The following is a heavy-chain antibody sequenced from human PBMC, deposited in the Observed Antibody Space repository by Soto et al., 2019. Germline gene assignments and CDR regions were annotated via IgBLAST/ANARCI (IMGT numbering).Heavy chain of an antibody. J-gene: IGHJ4*02. V-gene: IGHV1-18*01. D-gene: IGHD1-26*01. CDR1: GYTFTAYG. CDR2: IRVYTGAS. Sequence: QVQLVQSGAEVKKPGASVKVSCKTSGYTFTAYGISWVRQAPGQGPEWMGWIRVYTGASKYTPKFQDRVTLTTDKATGTAYMELRSLTSDDTAIYYLARDLIVGDTTYFDHWGQGTLVTVS. CDR3: ARDLIVGDTTYFDH.